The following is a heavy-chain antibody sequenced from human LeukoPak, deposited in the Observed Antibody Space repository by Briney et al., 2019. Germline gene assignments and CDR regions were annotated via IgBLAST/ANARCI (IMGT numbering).Heavy chain of an antibody. Sequence: SGPTLVNPTQTLTLTCTFSGFSLSTSGVGVGWIRQPPGKALEWLALIYWDYDKPYRPSLKSRLPITKDTSKNQVVLTMTNMDPVDTATYYCAHRRYGSGSSSAFDIWGQGTMVTVSS. CDR1: GFSLSTSGVG. CDR2: IYWDYDK. CDR3: AHRRYGSGSSSAFDI. J-gene: IGHJ3*02. V-gene: IGHV2-5*02. D-gene: IGHD3-10*01.